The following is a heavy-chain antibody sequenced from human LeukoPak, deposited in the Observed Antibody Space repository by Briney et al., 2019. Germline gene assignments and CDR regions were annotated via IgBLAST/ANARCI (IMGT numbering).Heavy chain of an antibody. V-gene: IGHV3-23*01. CDR1: VFTFSIYA. CDR3: AKWGGDIVVVPAPNYFDY. CDR2: FCGSGGST. Sequence: GGSLRLSCGASVFTFSIYAMRCVRQAPGKGLEGLSSFCGSGGSTYYADSVKGRFTISTDNSKNTLYLQMNRLRAEDTAVYYCAKWGGDIVVVPAPNYFDYWGQGTLVTVSS. J-gene: IGHJ4*02. D-gene: IGHD2-2*01.